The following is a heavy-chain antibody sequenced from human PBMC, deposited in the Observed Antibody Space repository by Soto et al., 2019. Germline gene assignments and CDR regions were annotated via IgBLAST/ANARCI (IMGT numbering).Heavy chain of an antibody. V-gene: IGHV1-3*01. CDR1: GYTFSSYA. J-gene: IGHJ4*02. CDR3: ARDTGDGTFDV. Sequence: ASVKVSCKASGYTFSSYAMHWVRQAPGQRLEWMGWINAGYGNTKSSQKFQDRVTISRDTSASTAYMELTSLRSEDTAVYYCARDTGDGTFDVWGQGTLVTVSS. D-gene: IGHD7-27*01. CDR2: INAGYGNT.